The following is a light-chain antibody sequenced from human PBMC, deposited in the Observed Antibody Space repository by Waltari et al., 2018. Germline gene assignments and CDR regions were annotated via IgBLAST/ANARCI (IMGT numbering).Light chain of an antibody. J-gene: IGLJ3*02. CDR2: RDN. V-gene: IGLV1-47*01. CDR1: SSNIGRDY. Sequence: QSVLTQSPSASGTPGQRVTISCSGSSSNIGRDYVYWYQQLPGTAPKLLIARDNLRPSGVPDRFSGSKSGTSASLAISGLRSEDEADYYCASWDNSLSGRVFGGGTKLTVL. CDR3: ASWDNSLSGRV.